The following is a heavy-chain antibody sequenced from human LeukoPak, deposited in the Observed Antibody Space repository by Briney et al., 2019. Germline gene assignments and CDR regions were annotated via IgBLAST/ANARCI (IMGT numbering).Heavy chain of an antibody. V-gene: IGHV3-49*04. CDR2: IRSKAYGGTT. CDR1: GFTFGDYA. D-gene: IGHD3-22*01. Sequence: GGSLRLSCTASGFTFGDYAMSWVRQAPGKGLEWVGFIRSKAYGGTTEYAASVKGRFTISRDDSKSIAYLQMNSLKTEDTAVYYCTRDASSYYDSSGYAFDIWGRGTMVTVSS. J-gene: IGHJ3*02. CDR3: TRDASSYYDSSGYAFDI.